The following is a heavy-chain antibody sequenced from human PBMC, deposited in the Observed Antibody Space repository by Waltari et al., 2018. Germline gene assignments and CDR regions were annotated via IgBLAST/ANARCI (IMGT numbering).Heavy chain of an antibody. J-gene: IGHJ4*02. CDR1: GFTFSSYS. CDR3: AREGLGIDY. D-gene: IGHD3-10*01. V-gene: IGHV3-48*04. Sequence: EVQLVESGGGLVQPGGSLRLSCAASGFTFSSYSMNWVRQAPGKGLEWVSYISSSSTIYYADSVKGRFTISRDNAKNSLYLQMNSLRAEDTAVYYCAREGLGIDYWGQGTLVTVSS. CDR2: ISSSSTI.